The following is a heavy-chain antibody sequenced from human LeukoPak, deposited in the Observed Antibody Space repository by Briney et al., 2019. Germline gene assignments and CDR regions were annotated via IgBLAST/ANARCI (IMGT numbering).Heavy chain of an antibody. V-gene: IGHV3-23*01. Sequence: GGSLRLSCAASGFTFSRHAMSWVRQAPGKGLEWVSTTGLNSVNTLCAESVQGRLSISRDNSKNTLDLQMDNLRVDDTAVYYCAKGDDIGKHPTRAYYFDTWGQGTLVTVSS. J-gene: IGHJ4*02. CDR2: TGLNSVNT. CDR1: GFTFSRHA. D-gene: IGHD5-24*01. CDR3: AKGDDIGKHPTRAYYFDT.